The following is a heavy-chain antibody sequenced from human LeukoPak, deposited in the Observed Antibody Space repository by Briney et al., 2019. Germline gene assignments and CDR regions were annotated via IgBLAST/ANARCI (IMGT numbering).Heavy chain of an antibody. CDR3: ARGRIEVGAAYSDY. CDR2: INHSGST. CDR1: GGSFSGYY. J-gene: IGHJ4*02. V-gene: IGHV4-34*01. Sequence: SETLSLTCAVYGGSFSGYYWSWIRQPPGKGLEWIGEINHSGSTNYNPSLKSRVTISVDTSKNQFSLKLSSVTAADTAVYYCARGRIEVGAAYSDYWGQGTLVTVSS. D-gene: IGHD1-26*01.